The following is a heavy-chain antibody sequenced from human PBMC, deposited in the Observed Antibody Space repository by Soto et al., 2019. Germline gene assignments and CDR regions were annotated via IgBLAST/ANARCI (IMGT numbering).Heavy chain of an antibody. CDR1: GGSVSNDAYY. CDR3: ASLGIGWEFPFDH. Sequence: QVQLQESGPGLMKPSETLSLTCTVSGGSVSNDAYYWSWIRQPPGKGLEWIGYIYHSGSTYYNPYLKTRDSISVDMSENQFSLRLNSVTAADTAVSYCASLGIGWEFPFDHWCQGTLVNVSS. J-gene: IGHJ4*02. V-gene: IGHV4-61*08. CDR2: IYHSGST. D-gene: IGHD1-26*01.